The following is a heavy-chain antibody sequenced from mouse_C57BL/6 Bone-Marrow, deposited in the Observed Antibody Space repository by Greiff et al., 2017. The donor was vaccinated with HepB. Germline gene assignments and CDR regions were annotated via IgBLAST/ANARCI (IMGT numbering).Heavy chain of an antibody. Sequence: VQLQQSGAELVRRGASVKLSCTASGFNIKDDYMHWVKQRPEQGLEWIGWIDPENGDTEYASKFQGKATITADTSSNTAYLQLSSLTSEDTAVYYCTTDDYDFDYWGQGTTLTVSS. CDR1: GFNIKDDY. J-gene: IGHJ2*01. CDR3: TTDDYDFDY. V-gene: IGHV14-4*01. CDR2: IDPENGDT. D-gene: IGHD2-4*01.